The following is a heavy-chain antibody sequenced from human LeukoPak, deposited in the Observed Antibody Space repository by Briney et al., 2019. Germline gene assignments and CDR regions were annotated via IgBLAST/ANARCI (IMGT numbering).Heavy chain of an antibody. V-gene: IGHV4-39*07. CDR3: ARLLRFYDFND. CDR2: GYYTGRT. CDR1: GASVSTSTYY. Sequence: SETLSLTCTVSGASVSTSTYYWGWVRQPPGKGLEWIGTGYYTGRTFSNPSLKSRVTISVDTSKNQFSLRLSSVTAADTAMYYCARLLRFYDFNDWGRGTTVTVSS. J-gene: IGHJ6*02. D-gene: IGHD3-10*01.